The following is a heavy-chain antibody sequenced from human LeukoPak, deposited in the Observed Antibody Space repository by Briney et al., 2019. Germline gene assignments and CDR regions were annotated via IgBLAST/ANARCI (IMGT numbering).Heavy chain of an antibody. V-gene: IGHV1-2*02. J-gene: IGHJ4*02. CDR1: GYTFTGYY. Sequence: GASVKVSCKASGYTFTGYYMHWVRQAPGQGLEWMGWINPNSGGTNYAQKFQGRVTMTRDTSISTAYMELSRLRSDDTAVCYCARDQGGYSYGYPRYYFDYWGQGTLVTVSS. CDR3: ARDQGGYSYGYPRYYFDY. CDR2: INPNSGGT. D-gene: IGHD5-18*01.